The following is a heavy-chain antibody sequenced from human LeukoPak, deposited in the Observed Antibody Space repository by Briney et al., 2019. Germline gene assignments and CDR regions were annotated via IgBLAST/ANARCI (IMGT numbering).Heavy chain of an antibody. CDR2: INHSGST. Sequence: SETLSLTCAVYGGSFSGYYWSWIRQPPGKGLEWIGEINHSGSTNYNPSLKSRVTISVDTSKNQFSLKLSSVTAADTAVYYCARGLQYDYRGQGTLVTVSS. J-gene: IGHJ4*02. CDR1: GGSFSGYY. CDR3: ARGLQYDY. V-gene: IGHV4-34*01. D-gene: IGHD4-4*01.